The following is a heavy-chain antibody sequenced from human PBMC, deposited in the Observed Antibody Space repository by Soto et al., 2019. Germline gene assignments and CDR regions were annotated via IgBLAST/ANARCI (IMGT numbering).Heavy chain of an antibody. V-gene: IGHV3-23*01. CDR3: ATVHSTSRSFDY. Sequence: GGSLRLSCAASGFTFSMSAMTWVRQAPGKGLEWVSTTGLNGRTTYYADSVKGRFTVSRDNSKNTLDLHMSSLRAEDTAVYYCATVHSTSRSFDYWGQGTLVTVSS. D-gene: IGHD6-6*01. CDR2: TGLNGRTT. CDR1: GFTFSMSA. J-gene: IGHJ4*02.